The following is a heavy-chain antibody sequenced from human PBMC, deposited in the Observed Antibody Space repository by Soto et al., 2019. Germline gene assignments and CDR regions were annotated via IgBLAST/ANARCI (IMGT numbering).Heavy chain of an antibody. CDR2: IFYLGSS. V-gene: IGHV4-39*01. J-gene: IGHJ5*02. CDR1: GDSIISSDFY. D-gene: IGHD3-3*02. Sequence: SETLSLTCTVSGDSIISSDFYWGWVRQPPGKGLEWIGSIFYLGSSYYNPSLKSRVTMSVGTSKNQFSLRLRSVTAADTALYFCARHSLALRKNNWFDPWGQGIMVTVSS. CDR3: ARHSLALRKNNWFDP.